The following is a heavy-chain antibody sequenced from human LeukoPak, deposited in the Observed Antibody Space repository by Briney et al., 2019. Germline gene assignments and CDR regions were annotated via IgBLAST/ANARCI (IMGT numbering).Heavy chain of an antibody. CDR1: GGTFGSYA. CDR2: IIPIFGTA. Sequence: SVKASCKASGGTFGSYAISWVRQAPGQGLEWMGGIIPIFGTANYAQKFQGRVTITADESTSTAYMELSSLRSEDTAVYYCAREYYYGSGSYYSEPPGVGFDPWGQGTLVTVSS. CDR3: AREYYYGSGSYYSEPPGVGFDP. D-gene: IGHD3-10*01. V-gene: IGHV1-69*13. J-gene: IGHJ5*02.